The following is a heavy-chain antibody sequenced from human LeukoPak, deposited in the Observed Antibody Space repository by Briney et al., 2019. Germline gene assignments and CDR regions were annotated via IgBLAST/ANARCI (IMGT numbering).Heavy chain of an antibody. J-gene: IGHJ4*02. D-gene: IGHD2-21*02. V-gene: IGHV3-30*02. CDR3: ARDVGGDAFFDY. Sequence: GGSLRLSCAASGFTFSSYGMHWVRQAPGKGLEWVAFIRYDGSNKYYADSVKGRFTISRDNSKNTLYLQMNSLRAEDTAVYYCARDVGGDAFFDYWGQGTLVTVSS. CDR2: IRYDGSNK. CDR1: GFTFSSYG.